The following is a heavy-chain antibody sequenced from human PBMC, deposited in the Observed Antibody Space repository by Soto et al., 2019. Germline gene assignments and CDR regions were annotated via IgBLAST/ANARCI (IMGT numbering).Heavy chain of an antibody. CDR3: ARREAEGDYFDY. J-gene: IGHJ4*02. V-gene: IGHV4-61*01. CDR2: IYYSGST. Sequence: QVQLQESGPGLVKPSETLSLTCTVSGGSVSSGSYYWSWIRQPPGKGLECIGYIYYSGSTNYSPSLKSRVTISVDTSKNQFSLKLSSVTAADTAVYYCARREAEGDYFDYWGQGTLVTVSS. CDR1: GGSVSSGSYY. D-gene: IGHD1-26*01.